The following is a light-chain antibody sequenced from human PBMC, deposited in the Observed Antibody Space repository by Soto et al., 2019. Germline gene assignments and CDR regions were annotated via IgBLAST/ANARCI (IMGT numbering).Light chain of an antibody. Sequence: HSALTQPASVSGSPGQSIAISCTGTSSDVGSYNSVSWYQQHPGKAPKLMIYEGSKRPSGVSDRFSGSKSGNTASLTISGLQAEDEADYYCCSYAGNPYVFGTGTKLTVL. J-gene: IGLJ1*01. V-gene: IGLV2-23*01. CDR1: SSDVGSYNS. CDR3: CSYAGNPYV. CDR2: EGS.